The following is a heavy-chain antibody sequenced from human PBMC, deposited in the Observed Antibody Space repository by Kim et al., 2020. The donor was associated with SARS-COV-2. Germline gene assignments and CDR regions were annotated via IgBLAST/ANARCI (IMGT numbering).Heavy chain of an antibody. D-gene: IGHD3-16*02. Sequence: SETLPLTCAVYGGSFSGYYWSWIRQPPGKGLEWIGEINHSGSTNYNPSLKSRVTISVDTSKNPFSLKLSSVTAADTAVYYCARVVRLRLGELSPIRSSFYYYDGMDDWRQGTTVTVSS. CDR1: GGSFSGYY. CDR3: ARVVRLRLGELSPIRSSFYYYDGMDD. J-gene: IGHJ6*02. CDR2: INHSGST. V-gene: IGHV4-34*01.